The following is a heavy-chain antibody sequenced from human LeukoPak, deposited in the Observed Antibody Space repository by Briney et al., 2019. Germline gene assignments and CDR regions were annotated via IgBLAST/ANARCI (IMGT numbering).Heavy chain of an antibody. CDR3: ARDVYGGNSGYYYGMDV. J-gene: IGHJ6*02. V-gene: IGHV4-39*07. Sequence: SETLSLTCTVAGGSISSKTYYWGWIRQPPGKGLEWIGTMYYSGSSYYNPSLKSRVTISVDRSKNQFSLKLSSVTAADTAVYYCARDVYGGNSGYYYGMDVWGQGTTVTVSS. CDR1: GGSISSKTYY. CDR2: MYYSGSS. D-gene: IGHD4-23*01.